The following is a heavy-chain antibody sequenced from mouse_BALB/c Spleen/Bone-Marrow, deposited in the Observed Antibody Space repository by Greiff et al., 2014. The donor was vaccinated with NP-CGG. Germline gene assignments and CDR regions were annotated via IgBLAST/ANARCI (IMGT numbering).Heavy chain of an antibody. J-gene: IGHJ1*01. CDR3: AKGGITTVWYFDV. V-gene: IGHV2-5*01. Sequence: VKLVASGPGLVQPSQSLSITCTVSGFSLTRNGVHWVRQSPGKGLEWLGVIWRGGSTDYNEAFMSGLSITKDNSKSQVFFRMNSLQGDDTAIYYCAKGGITTVWYFDVWGAGTTVTVSS. D-gene: IGHD1-1*01. CDR2: IWRGGST. CDR1: GFSLTRNG.